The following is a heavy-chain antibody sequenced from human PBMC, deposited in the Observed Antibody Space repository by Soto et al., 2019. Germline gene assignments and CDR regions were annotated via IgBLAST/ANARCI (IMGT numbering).Heavy chain of an antibody. J-gene: IGHJ6*03. CDR1: GFTFSTYA. D-gene: IGHD1-26*01. CDR2: LSGNGDST. CDR3: AKHYFDYYSYMDV. Sequence: EVQLLESGGGLVQPGGSLRLSCAASGFTFSTYAMSWVRQAPGKGLEWVSGLSGNGDSTDYADSVKGRFTISRDNSKNTLYLQVNSLRAEDTAVYYCAKHYFDYYSYMDVWDKGTTVTVSS. V-gene: IGHV3-23*01.